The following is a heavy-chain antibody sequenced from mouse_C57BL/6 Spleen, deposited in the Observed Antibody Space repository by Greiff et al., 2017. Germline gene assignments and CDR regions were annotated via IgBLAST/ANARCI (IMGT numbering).Heavy chain of an antibody. CDR1: GYAFSSSW. J-gene: IGHJ4*01. Sequence: QVQLQQSGPELVKPGASVKISCKASGYAFSSSWMNWVKQRPGKGLEWIGRIYPGDGDTNYNGKFKGKATLTADKSSSTAYMQLSSLTSEDSAVYFCARYPEGDAMDYWGQGTSVTVSS. V-gene: IGHV1-82*01. CDR3: ARYPEGDAMDY. CDR2: IYPGDGDT.